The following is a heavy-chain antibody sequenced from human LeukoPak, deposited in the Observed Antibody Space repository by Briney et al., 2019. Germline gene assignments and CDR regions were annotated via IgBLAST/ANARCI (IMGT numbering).Heavy chain of an antibody. Sequence: GGSLRLSCAASGFTFSSYSMNWVRQAPGKGLEWVSSISSSSSYIYYADSVKGRFTISRDNAKNSLYLQMNSLRAEATAVYYCASTAEWEQLSYFQHWGQGTLVTVSS. CDR2: ISSSSSYI. D-gene: IGHD1-26*01. CDR1: GFTFSSYS. CDR3: ASTAEWEQLSYFQH. J-gene: IGHJ1*01. V-gene: IGHV3-21*01.